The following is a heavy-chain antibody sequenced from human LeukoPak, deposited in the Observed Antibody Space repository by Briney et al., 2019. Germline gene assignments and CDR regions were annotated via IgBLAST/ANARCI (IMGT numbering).Heavy chain of an antibody. Sequence: WVSRVNSAASSTSYADSVRGRFTISRDNAKNTVYLQMNSLRAEDTAVYYCAREGYTVTIDSWGQGTLVTVSS. D-gene: IGHD4-17*01. CDR3: AREGYTVTIDS. CDR2: VNSAASST. V-gene: IGHV3-74*01. J-gene: IGHJ4*02.